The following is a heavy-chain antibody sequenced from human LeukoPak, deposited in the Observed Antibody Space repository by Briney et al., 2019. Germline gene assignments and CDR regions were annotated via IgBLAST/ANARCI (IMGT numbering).Heavy chain of an antibody. V-gene: IGHV1-18*01. J-gene: IGHJ4*02. D-gene: IGHD6-19*01. CDR3: AREGYSSGWFDY. Sequence: QAAGQGLEXMGWISGYNGNTNYAQKLQGRVTMTTDTSTSTAYMELRSLRSDDTAVYYCAREGYSSGWFDYWGQGTLVTVSS. CDR2: ISGYNGNT.